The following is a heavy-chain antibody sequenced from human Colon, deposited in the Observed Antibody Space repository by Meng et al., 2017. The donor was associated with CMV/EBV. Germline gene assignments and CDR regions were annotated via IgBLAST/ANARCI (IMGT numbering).Heavy chain of an antibody. CDR3: ARGYCSSASCSGYYYYYGMDV. V-gene: IGHV3-7*01. J-gene: IGHJ6*02. Sequence: GGSLRLSCAASGLTSGSYWMNWVRQAPGKGLEWVANIKQDGSEKYYVDSVKGRFTISRDNAKNSLYLQMNSLRAEDTAVYYCARGYCSSASCSGYYYYYGMDVWGQGTTVTVSS. CDR1: GLTSGSYW. D-gene: IGHD2-2*01. CDR2: IKQDGSEK.